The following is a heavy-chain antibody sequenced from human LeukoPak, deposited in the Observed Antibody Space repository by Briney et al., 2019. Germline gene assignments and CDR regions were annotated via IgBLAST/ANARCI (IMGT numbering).Heavy chain of an antibody. J-gene: IGHJ3*02. CDR2: IEQDGSEK. CDR3: ASSSKGIVVVTATDAFDI. D-gene: IGHD2-21*02. V-gene: IGHV3-7*01. Sequence: PGGSLRLSCAASGFTFSSYWTSWVRQAPGKGLEWVANIEQDGSEKYYVDSVKGRFTISRDNAKNSLYLQMNSLRAEDTAVYYCASSSKGIVVVTATDAFDIWGQGTMVTVSS. CDR1: GFTFSSYW.